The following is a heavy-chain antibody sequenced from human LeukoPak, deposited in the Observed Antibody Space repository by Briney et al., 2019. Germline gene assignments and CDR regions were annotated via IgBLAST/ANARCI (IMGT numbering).Heavy chain of an antibody. Sequence: SETLSLTXTVSGGSISSYYWSWIRQPPGKGVEWIGYIYYSGSTNYKPSLTSRVTISVDTSKKQLSLKLSSVTAADTAVYYCARDVGIVGASSWFDPWGQGTLVTVSS. CDR3: ARDVGIVGASSWFDP. D-gene: IGHD1-26*01. CDR1: GGSISSYY. CDR2: IYYSGST. J-gene: IGHJ5*02. V-gene: IGHV4-59*13.